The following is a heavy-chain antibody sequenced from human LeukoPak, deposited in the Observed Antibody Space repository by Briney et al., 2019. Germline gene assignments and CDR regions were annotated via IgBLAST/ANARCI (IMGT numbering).Heavy chain of an antibody. Sequence: GGSLRLSCAASGFTVSSNYMSWVRQAPGTGLECVSVVDNGGNTYYADSVKGRFTISRDNSKNTLYLQMNSLRAEDTAVYYCAGDKTTSGYYEFDYWGQGTLVTVSS. CDR2: VDNGGNT. CDR3: AGDKTTSGYYEFDY. V-gene: IGHV3-53*01. CDR1: GFTVSSNY. J-gene: IGHJ4*02. D-gene: IGHD3-22*01.